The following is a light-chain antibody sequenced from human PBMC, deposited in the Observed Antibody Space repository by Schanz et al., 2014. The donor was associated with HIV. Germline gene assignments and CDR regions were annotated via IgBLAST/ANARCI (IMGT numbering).Light chain of an antibody. Sequence: QSVLTQPPSVSGTPGQRVTISCSGGTSNIGRNSVNWYQQLPGTAPKLLIYGINQRPSGVPDRFSGSKSGTSASLAISGLQAEDEADYYCQSYDNNLGGSGVFGGGTKLTVL. CDR3: QSYDNNLGGSGV. J-gene: IGLJ3*02. CDR1: TSNIGRNS. V-gene: IGLV1-44*01. CDR2: GIN.